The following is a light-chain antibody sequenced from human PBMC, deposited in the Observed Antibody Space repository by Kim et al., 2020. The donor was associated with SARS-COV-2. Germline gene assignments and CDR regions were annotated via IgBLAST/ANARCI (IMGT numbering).Light chain of an antibody. J-gene: IGKJ1*01. Sequence: SAGERATIACRASQGVTNSLAWYQQKPGQAPQLLIYAASALQSGIPARFSGSGSGTDFTLTISSLQPEDVATYYCQKYNSAPRTFGQGTKVDIK. CDR1: QGVTNS. CDR3: QKYNSAPRT. CDR2: AAS. V-gene: IGKV1-27*01.